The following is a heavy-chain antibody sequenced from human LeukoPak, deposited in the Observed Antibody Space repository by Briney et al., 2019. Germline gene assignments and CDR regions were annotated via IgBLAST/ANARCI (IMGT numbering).Heavy chain of an antibody. J-gene: IGHJ4*02. CDR1: GGSFSGYY. V-gene: IGHV4-34*01. CDR3: ARGQARQYYYDSSGYHY. Sequence: SGTLSLTCAVYGGSFSGYYWSWIRQPPGKGLEWIGEINHSGSTNYNPSLKSRVTISVDTSKNQFSLKLSSVTAADTAVYYCARGQARQYYYDSSGYHYWGQGTLVTVSS. CDR2: INHSGST. D-gene: IGHD3-22*01.